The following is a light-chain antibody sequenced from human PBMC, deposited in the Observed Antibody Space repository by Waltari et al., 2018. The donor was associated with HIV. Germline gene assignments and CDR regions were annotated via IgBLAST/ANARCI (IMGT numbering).Light chain of an antibody. Sequence: QSALRQPAPVSGSPGQSITISCPGTISDIGSYHLCSWYQQYPGRAPKLIIYEVNKRPSGVSDRFSGSKSGNRASLTVAGVKVEDEADYYCCSYAGGRVLVLFGGGTRLTV. J-gene: IGLJ2*01. CDR2: EVN. V-gene: IGLV2-23*02. CDR1: ISDIGSYHL. CDR3: CSYAGGRVLVL.